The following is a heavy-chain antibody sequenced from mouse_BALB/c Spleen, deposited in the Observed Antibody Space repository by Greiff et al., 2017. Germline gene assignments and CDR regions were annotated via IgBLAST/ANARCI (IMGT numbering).Heavy chain of an antibody. J-gene: IGHJ4*01. D-gene: IGHD1-1*01. CDR3: ARSHYYGSSYSAMDY. V-gene: IGHV1S135*01. Sequence: EVQLQQSGPELMKPGASVKISCKASGYSFTSYYMHWVKQSHGKSLEWIGYIDPFNGGTSYNQKFKGKATLTVDKSSSTAYMHLSSLTSEDSAVYYCARSHYYGSSYSAMDYWGQGTSVTVSS. CDR1: GYSFTSYY. CDR2: IDPFNGGT.